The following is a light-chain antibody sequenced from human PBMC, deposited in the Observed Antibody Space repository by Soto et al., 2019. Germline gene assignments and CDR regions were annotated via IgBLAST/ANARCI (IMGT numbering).Light chain of an antibody. CDR2: DAS. Sequence: EIVLTQSPPTLSLSPGERATLSCRASQSVDSYLAWYQQKPGQAPRLLIFDASNRATGIPARFSGSGSGTDFTLTISSLAPEDFAVYYCQQHSHRLTFGGGTKVEIK. V-gene: IGKV3-11*01. CDR1: QSVDSY. J-gene: IGKJ4*01. CDR3: QQHSHRLT.